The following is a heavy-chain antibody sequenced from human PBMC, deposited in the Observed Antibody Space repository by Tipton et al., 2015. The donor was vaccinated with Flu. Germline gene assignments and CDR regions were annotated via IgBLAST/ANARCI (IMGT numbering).Heavy chain of an antibody. CDR1: GGSISSYY. D-gene: IGHD2-2*01. CDR2: IYYSGST. CDR3: AREVVAPAAIGINWFDP. V-gene: IGHV4-59*01. J-gene: IGHJ5*02. Sequence: TLSLTCTVSGGSISSYYWSWIRQPPGKGLEWIGYIYYSGSTNYNPSLKSRVTISVDTSKNQFSLKLSSVTAADTAVYYCAREVVAPAAIGINWFDPWGQGTLVTVSS.